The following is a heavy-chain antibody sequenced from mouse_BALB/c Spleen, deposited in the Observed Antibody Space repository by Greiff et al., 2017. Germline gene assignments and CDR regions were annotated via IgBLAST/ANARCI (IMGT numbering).Heavy chain of an antibody. J-gene: IGHJ4*01. Sequence: VQRVESGAELARPGASVKMSCKASGYTFTSYTMHWVKQRPGQGLEWIGYINPSSGYTNYNQKFKDKATLTADKSSSTAYMQLSSLTSEDSAVYYCARWLLDAMDYWGQGTSVTVSS. CDR2: INPSSGYT. CDR3: ARWLLDAMDY. V-gene: IGHV1-4*01. D-gene: IGHD2-3*01. CDR1: GYTFTSYT.